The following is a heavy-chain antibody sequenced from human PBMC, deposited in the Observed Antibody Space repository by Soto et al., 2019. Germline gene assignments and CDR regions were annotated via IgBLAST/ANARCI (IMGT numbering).Heavy chain of an antibody. CDR1: GFSFSSHW. Sequence: EVKLVESGGGLVQPGGSLRPSCAASGFSFSSHWMTWVRQTPGKGLEWVANIKEDGSQQYYVESVKGRFTIFRDNADNSLSLQMNSLRVEDTAVYYCARDGRYCTWSDCRGDAFDVWGQGTVVTVSS. V-gene: IGHV3-7*01. D-gene: IGHD2-8*01. CDR2: IKEDGSQQ. J-gene: IGHJ3*01. CDR3: ARDGRYCTWSDCRGDAFDV.